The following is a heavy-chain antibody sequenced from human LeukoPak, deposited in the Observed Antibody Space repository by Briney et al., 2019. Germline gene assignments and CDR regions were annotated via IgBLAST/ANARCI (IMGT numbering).Heavy chain of an antibody. V-gene: IGHV4-4*07. CDR1: GGSISSYY. CDR3: ARDSTYDSSGYYWFDP. D-gene: IGHD3-22*01. J-gene: IGHJ5*02. CDR2: IYTSGST. Sequence: SETLSLTCTVSGGSISSYYWSWIRQPAGKGLEWIGRIYTSGSTNYNPSLKSRVTMSVDTSKNQFSLKLSSVTAADTAVYYCARDSTYDSSGYYWFDPWGQGTLVTASS.